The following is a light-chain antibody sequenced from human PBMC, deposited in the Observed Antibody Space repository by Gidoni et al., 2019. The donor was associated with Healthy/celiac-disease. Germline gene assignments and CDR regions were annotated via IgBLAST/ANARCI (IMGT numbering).Light chain of an antibody. CDR3: AAWDDSLNGHWV. J-gene: IGLJ3*02. CDR2: SNN. CDR1: SSNIGSNT. Sequence: QSVLTQPPSASGTRGQRVTISCSGSSSNIGSNTVNWYQQLPGTAPKILIYSNNQRPSGVPDRFSGSKSGTSASLAISGLQSEDEADYYCAAWDDSLNGHWVFGGGTKLTVL. V-gene: IGLV1-44*01.